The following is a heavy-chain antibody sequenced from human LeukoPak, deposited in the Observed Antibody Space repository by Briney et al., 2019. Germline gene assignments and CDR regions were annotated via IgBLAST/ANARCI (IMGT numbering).Heavy chain of an antibody. CDR2: IYSDGNT. CDR1: GFTFSSIY. V-gene: IGHV3-53*01. CDR3: AGDTHSSSWYDH. Sequence: GGSLRLSCAVSGFTFSSIYMSWVHQAPGKGLEWVSFIYSDGNTYYGDSVKGRFTLSRDSSRNTLYLQMNSLTVDDTAVYYCAGDTHSSSWYDHWGQGTLVTVSS. D-gene: IGHD6-19*01. J-gene: IGHJ5*02.